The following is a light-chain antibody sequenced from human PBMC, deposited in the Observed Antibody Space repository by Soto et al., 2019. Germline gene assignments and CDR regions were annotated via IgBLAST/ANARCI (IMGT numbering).Light chain of an antibody. Sequence: EIVLTQSPATPSLSPGERATLSCRASQSVTNYVAWYQQKPGQAPRLLIYDASNRATGIPARFSGSGSGTDFTLTISSLEPEDFGVYYCQQYGVSPRTFGQGTKVEL. CDR2: DAS. V-gene: IGKV3-11*01. CDR3: QQYGVSPRT. CDR1: QSVTNY. J-gene: IGKJ1*01.